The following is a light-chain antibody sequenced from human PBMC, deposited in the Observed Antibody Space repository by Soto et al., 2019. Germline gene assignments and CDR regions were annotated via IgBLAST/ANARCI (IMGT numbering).Light chain of an antibody. Sequence: ETAMTQSPVTLSLSPGERATLSCRASQTVGDNVAWYRQKPGQPPSLPIYGASTRAPGVPARFSGSGSGTDFILTISSLQSEDFGFYYCQQYNNWPLGTFGQGTRVEI. CDR2: GAS. V-gene: IGKV3-15*01. CDR1: QTVGDN. J-gene: IGKJ1*01. CDR3: QQYNNWPLGT.